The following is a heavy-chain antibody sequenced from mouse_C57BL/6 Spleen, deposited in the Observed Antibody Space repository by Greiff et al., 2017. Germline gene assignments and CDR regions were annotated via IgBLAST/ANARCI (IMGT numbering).Heavy chain of an antibody. CDR2: ISSGGDYI. D-gene: IGHD1-1*01. J-gene: IGHJ4*01. CDR3: TRDYYGSDPRYYYAMDY. Sequence: EVHLVESGEGLVKPGGSLKLSCAASGFTFSSYAMSWVRQTPEKRLEWVAYISSGGDYIYYADTVKGRFTISRDNARNTLYLQLSSLKSEDTAMYYCTRDYYGSDPRYYYAMDYWGQGTSVTVSS. V-gene: IGHV5-9-1*02. CDR1: GFTFSSYA.